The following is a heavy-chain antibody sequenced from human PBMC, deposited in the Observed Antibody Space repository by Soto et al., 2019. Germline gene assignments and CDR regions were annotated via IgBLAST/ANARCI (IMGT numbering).Heavy chain of an antibody. D-gene: IGHD1-7*01. J-gene: IGHJ3*02. CDR2: ISGSGGST. Sequence: PGGSLRLSCAASGFTFSSYAMNWVRQAPGKGLEWVSAISGSGGSTYYADSVKGRFTISRDSSKNTLYLQMNSRRAEDTAVYYCAKGNSWSPALVLDIWGQGTMVTVSS. CDR3: AKGNSWSPALVLDI. V-gene: IGHV3-23*01. CDR1: GFTFSSYA.